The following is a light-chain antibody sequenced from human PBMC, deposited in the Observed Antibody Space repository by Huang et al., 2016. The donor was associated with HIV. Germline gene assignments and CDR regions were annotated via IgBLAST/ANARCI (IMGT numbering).Light chain of an antibody. J-gene: IGKJ2*01. CDR2: AAS. CDR1: QSISGY. CDR3: QQSYSTLRYT. Sequence: DIQMTQSPSSLSASVGDRLNITFRASQSISGYINWYQQKPGKAPKLLIYAASSLQSGVPSRFSGSGSGTDFTLTISVLQPEDFATYDCQQSYSTLRYTFGQGTKLEIK. V-gene: IGKV1-39*01.